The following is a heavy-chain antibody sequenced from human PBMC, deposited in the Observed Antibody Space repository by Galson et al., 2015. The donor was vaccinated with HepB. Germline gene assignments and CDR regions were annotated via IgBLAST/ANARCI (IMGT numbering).Heavy chain of an antibody. CDR3: ARDPGPKNYYGMDV. D-gene: IGHD3-10*01. CDR2: ISSSSSTI. Sequence: SLRLSCAASGFTFSSCSMNWVRQAPGKGLEWVSYISSSSSTIYYADSVKGRFTISRDNAKNSLYLQMNSLRAEDTAVYYCARDPGPKNYYGMDVWGQGTTVTVSS. J-gene: IGHJ6*02. V-gene: IGHV3-48*04. CDR1: GFTFSSCS.